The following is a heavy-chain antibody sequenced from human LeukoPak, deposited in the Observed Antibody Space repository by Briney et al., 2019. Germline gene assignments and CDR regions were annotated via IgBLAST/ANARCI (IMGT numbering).Heavy chain of an antibody. CDR2: IIPILGIA. CDR1: GGTFSSYA. CDR3: ARAEDYGDYFDY. D-gene: IGHD4-17*01. J-gene: IGHJ4*02. Sequence: GSSVKVSCKASGGTFSSYAISWVRQAPGQGLEWMGRIIPILGIANYAQKFQGRVTITADKSTSTAYMELSSLRSEDTAVYYCARAEDYGDYFDYWGQGTLVTVSS. V-gene: IGHV1-69*04.